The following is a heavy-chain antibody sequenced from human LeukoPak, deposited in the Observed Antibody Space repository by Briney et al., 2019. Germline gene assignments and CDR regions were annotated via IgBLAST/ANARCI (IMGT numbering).Heavy chain of an antibody. CDR1: GYTFSGYY. D-gene: IGHD3-22*01. J-gene: IGHJ4*02. V-gene: IGHV1-2*02. CDR3: ASGSAYDSSGRVVDY. CDR2: INPNSGGT. Sequence: GASVKVSCKASGYTFSGYYMNWVRQAPGQGLEWMGWINPNSGGTNSAVKFQGRVTMTMDTSISTAYMELSRLRFDDTAVYYCASGSAYDSSGRVVDYWGQGTLVTVSS.